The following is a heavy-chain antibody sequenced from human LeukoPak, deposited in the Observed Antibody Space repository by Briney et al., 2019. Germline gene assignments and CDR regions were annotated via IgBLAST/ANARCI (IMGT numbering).Heavy chain of an antibody. J-gene: IGHJ3*02. CDR3: ARDHDGSYSDAFDI. CDR2: ISSSGSTI. Sequence: GGSLRLSCAASGFTFTSYGMNWVRQAPGKGLEWVSYISSSGSTIYYADSVKGRFTISRDNAKNSLYLQMNSLRAEDTAVYYCARDHDGSYSDAFDIWGQGTMVTVSS. CDR1: GFTFTSYG. D-gene: IGHD1-26*01. V-gene: IGHV3-48*03.